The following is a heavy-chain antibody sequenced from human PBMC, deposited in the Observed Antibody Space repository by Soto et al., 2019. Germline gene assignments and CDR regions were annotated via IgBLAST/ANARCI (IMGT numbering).Heavy chain of an antibody. CDR2: FNPKSGDA. CDR1: GYTFTAYY. J-gene: IGHJ5*02. Sequence: QEQLVQSGAEVRKPGASVKVSCQTSGYTFTAYYMHWERQAPGQGLEWMGWFNPKSGDANFAQKFQGRGTMTGDTSISTAYMELGGLTAADTAVYYCARVAFCTRTSCYTGYSGFDPWGQGTLVTVSS. CDR3: ARVAFCTRTSCYTGYSGFDP. V-gene: IGHV1-2*02. D-gene: IGHD2-2*02.